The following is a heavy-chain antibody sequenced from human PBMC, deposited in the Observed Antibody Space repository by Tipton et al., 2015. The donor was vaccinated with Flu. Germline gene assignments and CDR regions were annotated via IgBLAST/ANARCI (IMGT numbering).Heavy chain of an antibody. D-gene: IGHD2-2*02. J-gene: IGHJ6*02. V-gene: IGHV3-11*01. CDR3: ARELAYGSSTRCHTLDGMDV. CDR2: ISSSGSTK. CDR1: GFTFSDYY. Sequence: QVQLVQSGGGLVKPGGSLRLSCAASGFTFSDYYMSWIRQAPGKGLEWVSYISSSGSTKYYADSVKGRFTISRDNAKNSLYLQMNSLRAEDTAVYYCARELAYGSSTRCHTLDGMDVWGQGTTVTVSS.